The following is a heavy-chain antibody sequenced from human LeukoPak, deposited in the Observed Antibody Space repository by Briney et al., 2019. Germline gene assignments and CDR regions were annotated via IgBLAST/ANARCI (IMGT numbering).Heavy chain of an antibody. J-gene: IGHJ4*02. CDR1: GFTFSSYS. D-gene: IGHD6-13*01. Sequence: GGSLRLSCAASGFTFSSYSMNWVRQAPGKGLEWVSSISSSSSYIYYADSVKGRFTISRDNAKNSLYLQMNSLRAEDTAVYYCARNLPRQMVPDYWGQGTLVTVSS. CDR3: ARNLPRQMVPDY. V-gene: IGHV3-21*01. CDR2: ISSSSSYI.